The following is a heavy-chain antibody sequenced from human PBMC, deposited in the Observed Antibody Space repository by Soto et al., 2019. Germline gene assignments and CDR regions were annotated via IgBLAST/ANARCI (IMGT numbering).Heavy chain of an antibody. J-gene: IGHJ4*02. CDR1: GGSVSSGSYY. V-gene: IGHV4-61*01. CDR2: IYYSGST. Sequence: SETLSLTCTVSGGSVSSGSYYWSWIRQPPGKGLEWIGYIYYSGSTNYNPSLKTRLTISLDTSKNQFSLKLSSVTAADTVVYYCARGLITGSQYSGGWYYFDSWGQGTQVTVSS. CDR3: ARGLITGSQYSGGWYYFDS. D-gene: IGHD1-26*01.